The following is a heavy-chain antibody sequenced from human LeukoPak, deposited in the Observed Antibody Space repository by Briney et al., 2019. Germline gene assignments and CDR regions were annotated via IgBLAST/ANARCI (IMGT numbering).Heavy chain of an antibody. CDR1: GGSISGSDNY. J-gene: IGHJ4*02. CDR3: ARQGYSSGYYFDS. D-gene: IGHD5-18*01. V-gene: IGHV4-39*01. CDR2: IYYSGST. Sequence: SETLSLTCTVSGGSISGSDNYWGWIRQPPGKGLEWIASIYYSGSTYYNPSLKSRVTISVDTSRNQFSLELRTVTAADTAVYYCARQGYSSGYYFDSWGQGTLVTVSS.